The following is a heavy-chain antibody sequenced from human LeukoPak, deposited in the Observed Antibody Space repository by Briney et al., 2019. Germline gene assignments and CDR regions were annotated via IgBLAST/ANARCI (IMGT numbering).Heavy chain of an antibody. D-gene: IGHD6-13*01. CDR3: ARGPYSSSWYNWFDP. V-gene: IGHV1-8*01. J-gene: IGHJ5*02. Sequence: ASVKVSCKASGYTFTSYDINWVRQATGQGLEWMGWMNPNSGNTGYAQKFQGRVTMTRNTSISTAYMELSSLRSEDTAESYCARGPYSSSWYNWFDPWGQGTLVTVSS. CDR2: MNPNSGNT. CDR1: GYTFTSYD.